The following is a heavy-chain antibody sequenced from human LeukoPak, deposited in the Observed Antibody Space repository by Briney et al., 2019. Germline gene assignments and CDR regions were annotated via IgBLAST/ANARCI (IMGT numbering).Heavy chain of an antibody. Sequence: GGSLRLSCAASGFTFSNAWMSWVRQAPGKGLEWVGRIKRKSDGGTPDSAAPVKGRFTISRDDSKDTLYLQMNSLRAEDTAVYYCAKTPAHLLLPDYWGQGTLVTVSS. CDR3: AKTPAHLLLPDY. V-gene: IGHV3-15*01. CDR1: GFTFSNAW. J-gene: IGHJ4*02. D-gene: IGHD3-22*01. CDR2: IKRKSDGGTP.